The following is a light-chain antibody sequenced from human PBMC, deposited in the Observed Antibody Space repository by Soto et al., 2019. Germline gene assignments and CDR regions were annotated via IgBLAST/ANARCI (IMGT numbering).Light chain of an antibody. V-gene: IGLV4-69*02. CDR1: SGHSRYA. J-gene: IGLJ2*01. CDR2: LNSDGSH. CDR3: QTWDTGVQV. Sequence: QSVLTQSPSASASLGASVKLTCTLSSGHSRYAIAWHQQQPEKGPRYLMKLNSDGSHSKGDGIPDRFSGSSSGAERYLTISSLQSEDEADYYCQTWDTGVQVFGGGTKVTVL.